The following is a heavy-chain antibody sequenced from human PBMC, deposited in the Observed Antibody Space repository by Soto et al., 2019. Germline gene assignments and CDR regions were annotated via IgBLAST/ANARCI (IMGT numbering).Heavy chain of an antibody. CDR1: GGSTSRGGYY. CDR2: IYYSGNT. D-gene: IGHD4-17*01. V-gene: IGHV4-31*03. J-gene: IGHJ3*02. CDR3: ARGAADYGDAFDI. Sequence: QVQLQESGPGLVNPSQTLSLTCTVSGGSTSRGGYYWTWIRQHPVRGLEWIAYIYYSGNTFYNPSLKSRLTISLDTSKTQFSLNLTSVTAADTAVYYCARGAADYGDAFDIWGQGTMVTVSS.